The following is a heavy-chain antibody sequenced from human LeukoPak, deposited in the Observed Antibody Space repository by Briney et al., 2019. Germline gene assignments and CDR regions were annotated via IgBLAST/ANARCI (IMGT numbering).Heavy chain of an antibody. D-gene: IGHD1-26*01. CDR2: ISSSSTTI. V-gene: IGHV3-48*01. CDR3: ARRRYSGSSQHFDY. J-gene: IGHJ4*02. CDR1: GFTFSSYN. Sequence: GGPLRLSCAASGFTFSSYNMNWVRQAPGKGLEWVSYISSSSTTIYYADSVKGRFTISRDDAKNSLYLQMDSLRAEDTAVYYCARRRYSGSSQHFDYWGQGTLVTVSS.